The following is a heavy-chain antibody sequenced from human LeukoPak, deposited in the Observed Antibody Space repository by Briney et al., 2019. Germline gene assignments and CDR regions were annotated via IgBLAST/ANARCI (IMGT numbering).Heavy chain of an antibody. CDR3: ARNPPNYYDSSGRMGAFDV. J-gene: IGHJ3*01. CDR1: GSFISSGGYY. Sequence: SETLSLTCVVSGSFISSGGYYWGWIRHPPEKGLEWIGSVHHSGITYYNTSLKSRVTISVDKSKNQFSLELTSVTAADTAVYYCARNPPNYYDSSGRMGAFDVWGQGTMVTVSS. CDR2: VHHSGIT. D-gene: IGHD3-22*01. V-gene: IGHV4-39*01.